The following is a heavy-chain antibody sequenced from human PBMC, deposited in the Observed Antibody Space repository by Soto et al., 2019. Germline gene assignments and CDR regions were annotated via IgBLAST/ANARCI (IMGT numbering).Heavy chain of an antibody. Sequence: GASVKVSCKVSGHTLSELPIHWVRQPPGKGLEWMGGFDPDYRETVYAQKFQGRVTMTEDTSTDTAYMELSSPRSEDTAVYFCATPGRGYFYYYGVDVWGQGTTVTVSS. CDR2: FDPDYRET. CDR1: GHTLSELP. V-gene: IGHV1-24*01. J-gene: IGHJ6*02. D-gene: IGHD3-22*01. CDR3: ATPGRGYFYYYGVDV.